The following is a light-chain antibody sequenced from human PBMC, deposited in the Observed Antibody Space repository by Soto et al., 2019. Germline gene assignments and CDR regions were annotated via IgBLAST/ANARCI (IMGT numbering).Light chain of an antibody. CDR2: DAS. V-gene: IGKV1-5*01. J-gene: IGKJ4*01. Sequence: DIQMTQSPSTLSASVGDRVTITCRASQSISRCLAWYQQKPGKAPRLLIYDASSLESGVPSRFSGSGSGTEFTLSISSLQPDDFATYFCQQANSFPLTFGGGAKVDIK. CDR1: QSISRC. CDR3: QQANSFPLT.